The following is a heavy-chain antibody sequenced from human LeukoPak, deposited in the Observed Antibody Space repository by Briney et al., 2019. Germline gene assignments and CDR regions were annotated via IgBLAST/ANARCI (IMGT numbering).Heavy chain of an antibody. V-gene: IGHV1-18*01. CDR3: ARDLVGYSGYEPIGY. J-gene: IGHJ4*02. CDR2: ISAYNGNT. D-gene: IGHD5-12*01. CDR1: GYTFTSYG. Sequence: ASVKVSCKASGYTFTSYGISWVRQAPGQGLEWMGWISAYNGNTNYAQKLQGRVTMTTDTSTSTAYMELRSLRSEDTAVYYCARDLVGYSGYEPIGYWGQGTLVTVSS.